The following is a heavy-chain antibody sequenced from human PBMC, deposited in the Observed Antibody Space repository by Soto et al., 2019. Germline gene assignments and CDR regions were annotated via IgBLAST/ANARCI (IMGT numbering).Heavy chain of an antibody. CDR2: INPNSGDT. V-gene: IGHV1-2*02. D-gene: IGHD2-2*01. CDR1: GYTFTGYY. J-gene: IGHJ6*02. CDR3: SCFLWSSSSFYLFYGMDV. Sequence: ASVKVSCKASGYTFTGYYMHWVRQVPGQGLEWMGWINPNSGDTKYVQEFQGRVTMTRDTSISTAYMELSRLRSDDTAVYYCSCFLWSSSSFYLFYGMDVFGQGTTVTV.